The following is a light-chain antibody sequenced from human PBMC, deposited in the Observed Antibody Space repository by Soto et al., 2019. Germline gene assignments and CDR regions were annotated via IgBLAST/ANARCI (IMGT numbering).Light chain of an antibody. CDR1: QSVSNN. V-gene: IGKV3-15*01. CDR2: YAS. CDR3: QQYNDWPPIT. Sequence: EIIMTQSPATLSVSPGERATLSCRASQSVSNNLAWYQQKPGQAPRLLIYYASTRATGIPARFSGSWSGTEFTLNISSLQSEDFALYYCQQYNDWPPITFGQGTRLEVK. J-gene: IGKJ5*01.